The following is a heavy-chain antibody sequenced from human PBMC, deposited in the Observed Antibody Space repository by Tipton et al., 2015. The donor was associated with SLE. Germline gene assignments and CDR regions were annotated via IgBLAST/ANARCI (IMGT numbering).Heavy chain of an antibody. CDR3: AKAKDYYDSSGYSYYYYYMDV. V-gene: IGHV3-23*01. CDR2: ISGSGGST. Sequence: SLRLSCAASGFTFSSYSMNWVRQAPGKGLEWVSAISGSGGSTYYADSVKGRFTISRDNSKNTLYVQMNSLRAEDTAVYYCAKAKDYYDSSGYSYYYYYMDVWGKGTTVTVSS. D-gene: IGHD3-22*01. J-gene: IGHJ6*03. CDR1: GFTFSSYS.